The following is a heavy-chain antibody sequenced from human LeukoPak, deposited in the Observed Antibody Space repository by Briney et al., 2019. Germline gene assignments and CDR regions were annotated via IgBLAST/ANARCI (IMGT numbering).Heavy chain of an antibody. D-gene: IGHD3-10*01. J-gene: IGHJ6*03. CDR1: GGSFSGYY. Sequence: SSETLSFTCAVYGGSFSGYYWSWIRQPPGKGLEWIGEINHSGSTNYNPSLKSRVTISVDTSKNQFSLKLSSVTAADTAVYYCARRQGGWYYYGSGSYQPQRGYYYYMDVWGKGTTVTISS. V-gene: IGHV4-34*01. CDR2: INHSGST. CDR3: ARRQGGWYYYGSGSYQPQRGYYYYMDV.